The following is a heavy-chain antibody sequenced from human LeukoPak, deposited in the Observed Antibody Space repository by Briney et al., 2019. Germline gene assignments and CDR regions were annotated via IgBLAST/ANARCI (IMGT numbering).Heavy chain of an antibody. D-gene: IGHD4-23*01. J-gene: IGHJ4*02. V-gene: IGHV1-69*01. CDR3: AREGYGGNAVIFDY. CDR2: IIPIFGTA. CDR1: GGTFSSYA. Sequence: GSSVKVSCKASGGTFSSYAISWVRQAPGQGLEWMGGIIPIFGTANYAQKFQGRVTITADESTSTAYMELSSLRSEDTAVYYCAREGYGGNAVIFDYWGRGTLVTVSS.